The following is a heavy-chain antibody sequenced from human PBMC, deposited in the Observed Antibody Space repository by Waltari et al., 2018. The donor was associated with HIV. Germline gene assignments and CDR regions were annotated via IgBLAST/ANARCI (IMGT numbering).Heavy chain of an antibody. J-gene: IGHJ5*02. CDR2: IYPDGTT. CDR3: TRGVRYLGP. D-gene: IGHD3-16*02. V-gene: IGHV3-53*05. CDR1: NFSVSSNY. Sequence: EMKLLDVGGSVIQPGGSLRLSCFVSNFSVSSNYFTWVRQSPTRVLEWVATIYPDGTTHYPNSVKDRFVISRDTSKNIVFLLMKYLLFDDSAKYFCTRGVRYLGPWGQGTQVTVSS.